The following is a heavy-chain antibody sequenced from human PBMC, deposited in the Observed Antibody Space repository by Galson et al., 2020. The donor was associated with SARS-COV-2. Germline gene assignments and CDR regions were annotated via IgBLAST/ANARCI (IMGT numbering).Heavy chain of an antibody. CDR1: GYSFTSYW. D-gene: IGHD6-13*01. CDR3: ATTDSSWSPYYCDY. J-gene: IGHJ4*02. V-gene: IGHV5-51*04. CDR2: IYPGDSDT. Sequence: GESLKISCKGSGYSFTSYWIGWVRQMPGKGLEWMGNIYPGDSDTRYSPSFQGQVTIPADKPISTAYLQWSSLKASDTAMYYCATTDSSWSPYYCDYGGQGTLVTVSS.